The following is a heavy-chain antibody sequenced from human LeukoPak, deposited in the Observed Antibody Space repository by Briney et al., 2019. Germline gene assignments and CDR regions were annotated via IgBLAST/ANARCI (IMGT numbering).Heavy chain of an antibody. Sequence: GGSLRLSCAASGFTFSTYTMNWVRQAPGKGLEWVSSISSSGTYIFYTDSVKGRFTISRDNPKNSLYLQMSSLRAEDTAMYYCARDNVAWNDVHWFDPWAREPWSPSPQ. CDR1: GFTFSTYT. J-gene: IGHJ5*02. CDR2: ISSSGTYI. V-gene: IGHV3-21*01. D-gene: IGHD1-1*01. CDR3: ARDNVAWNDVHWFDP.